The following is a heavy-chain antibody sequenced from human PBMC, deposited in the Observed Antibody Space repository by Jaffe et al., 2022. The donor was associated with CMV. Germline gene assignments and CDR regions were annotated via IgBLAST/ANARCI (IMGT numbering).Heavy chain of an antibody. CDR3: ARDEGGGYYGSGSYYPRRYYYYGMDV. CDR2: INPSGGST. D-gene: IGHD3-10*01. CDR1: GYTFTSYY. V-gene: IGHV1-46*01. Sequence: QVQLVQSGAEVKKPGASVKVSCKASGYTFTSYYMHWVRQAPGQGLEWMGIINPSGGSTSYAQKFQGRVTMTRDTSTSTVYMELSSLRSEDTAVYYCARDEGGGYYGSGSYYPRRYYYYGMDVWGQGTTVTVSS. J-gene: IGHJ6*02.